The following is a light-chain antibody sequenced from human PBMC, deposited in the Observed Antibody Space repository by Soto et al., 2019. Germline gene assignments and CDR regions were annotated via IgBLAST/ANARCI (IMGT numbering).Light chain of an antibody. Sequence: QSALTQPPSASGSPGQSVTISCTGTSSDVGGYNFVSWYQQHPGKVPKLVIYEVIKRPPGVPDRFSGSKSGNTASLTVSGLQTEDEADYYCCSYAGDNNVVFGGGTKLTVL. V-gene: IGLV2-8*01. CDR2: EVI. J-gene: IGLJ2*01. CDR1: SSDVGGYNF. CDR3: CSYAGDNNVV.